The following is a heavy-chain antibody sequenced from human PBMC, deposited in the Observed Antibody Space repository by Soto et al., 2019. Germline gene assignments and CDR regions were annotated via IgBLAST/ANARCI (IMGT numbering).Heavy chain of an antibody. J-gene: IGHJ4*02. CDR2: IYPGDSDT. V-gene: IGHV5-51*01. Sequence: PGESLKISCKDSGYSFTSYWIGWVRQMPGKGLEWMGIIYPGDSDTRYSPSFQGQVTISADKSISTAYLQWSSLKASDTAMYYCARHVHLDTAMVNLDYWGQGTLVTVSS. CDR3: ARHVHLDTAMVNLDY. CDR1: GYSFTSYW. D-gene: IGHD5-18*01.